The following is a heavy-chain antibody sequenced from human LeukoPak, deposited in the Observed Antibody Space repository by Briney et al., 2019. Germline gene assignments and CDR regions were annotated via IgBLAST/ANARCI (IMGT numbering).Heavy chain of an antibody. D-gene: IGHD3-10*01. CDR3: ARSGNTGRNWYFDL. CDR1: GFTFSSHE. J-gene: IGHJ2*01. CDR2: ISSSGSTI. Sequence: PGGSLRLSCAASGFTFSSHEMNWVRQAPGKGLEWVSYISSSGSTIYYADSVKGRFTISRDNAKNSLYLQMNSLRAEDTAVYYCARSGNTGRNWYFDLWGRGTLVTVSS. V-gene: IGHV3-48*03.